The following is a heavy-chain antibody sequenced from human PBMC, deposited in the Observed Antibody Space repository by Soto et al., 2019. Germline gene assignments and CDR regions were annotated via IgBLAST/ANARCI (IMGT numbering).Heavy chain of an antibody. J-gene: IGHJ6*02. V-gene: IGHV1-69*01. Sequence: QVQLVQSGAEVKKPGSSVKVSCKASGGTFSSYAISWVRQAPGQGLEWMGGIIPIFGTANYAQKFQGRVTITADESTSTAYMELSSLRSEDTAVYYCARICSGGSCYARYYYYYGMDVWGQGTTVTVSS. CDR2: IIPIFGTA. CDR1: GGTFSSYA. CDR3: ARICSGGSCYARYYYYYGMDV. D-gene: IGHD2-15*01.